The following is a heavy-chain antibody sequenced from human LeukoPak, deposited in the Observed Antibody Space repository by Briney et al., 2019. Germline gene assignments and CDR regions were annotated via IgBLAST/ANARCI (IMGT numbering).Heavy chain of an antibody. CDR2: ISGSGGST. CDR3: ARVGSAVAWDY. D-gene: IGHD4-23*01. J-gene: IGHJ4*02. V-gene: IGHV3-23*01. Sequence: GGSLRLSCAASGFTFSSYAMSWVRQAPGKGLEWVSAISGSGGSTYYADSVKGRFTVSRDNAKNTLYLQMNGLRAGDTAVYYCARVGSAVAWDYWGQGTLVTVSS. CDR1: GFTFSSYA.